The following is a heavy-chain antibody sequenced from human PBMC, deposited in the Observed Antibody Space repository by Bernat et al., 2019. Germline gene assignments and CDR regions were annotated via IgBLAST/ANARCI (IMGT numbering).Heavy chain of an antibody. V-gene: IGHV3-74*01. CDR2: INSDGSST. Sequence: EVQLVESGGGLVQPGGSLRLSCAASGFTFSSYWMHWVRQAPGKGLVWVSRINSDGSSTSYADSVKGRFTISRDNAKNTLYLQMNSLRAEDTAVYYCAKAWSRGDYIYFFDSWGQGTPVHVSS. D-gene: IGHD5-12*01. CDR3: AKAWSRGDYIYFFDS. CDR1: GFTFSSYW. J-gene: IGHJ4*02.